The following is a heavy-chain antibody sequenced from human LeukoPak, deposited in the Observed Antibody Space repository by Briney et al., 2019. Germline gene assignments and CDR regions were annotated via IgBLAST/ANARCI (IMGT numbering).Heavy chain of an antibody. CDR3: ARDRHEFDY. V-gene: IGHV4-59*01. CDR2: IYYSGTT. Sequence: SETLSLTCTVSGGSISSYYWSWIRQPPGKGLEWIASIYYSGTTYYNPSLKSRVTISIDTSKNQFSLKLSSVTAADTAVYYCARDRHEFDYWGQGTLVTVSS. J-gene: IGHJ4*02. CDR1: GGSISSYY.